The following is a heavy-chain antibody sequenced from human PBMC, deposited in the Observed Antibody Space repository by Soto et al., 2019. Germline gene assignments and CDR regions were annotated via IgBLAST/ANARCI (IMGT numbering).Heavy chain of an antibody. Sequence: SETLSLTCAVYGGSFSGYYWGWIRQPPGKGLEWIGEINHSGSTNYNPSLKSRVTISVDTSKNQFSLKLSSVTAADTAVYYCAATQRISGRAYWGQGTLVTVSS. J-gene: IGHJ4*02. CDR3: AATQRISGRAY. D-gene: IGHD2-15*01. CDR1: GGSFSGYY. V-gene: IGHV4-34*01. CDR2: INHSGST.